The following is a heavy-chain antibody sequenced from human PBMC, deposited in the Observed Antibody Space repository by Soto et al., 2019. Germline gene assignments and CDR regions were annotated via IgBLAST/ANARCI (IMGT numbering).Heavy chain of an antibody. V-gene: IGHV3-11*06. CDR3: ARGGVPAAARTFAQ. CDR2: ISYSSSYT. D-gene: IGHD6-6*01. Sequence: PWWSLRLSCSASVFTCSDYYMAWIRQAPGKGLEWVSFISYSSSYTNHADSVKGRFTISRDNARNSLYLQMNSLRAEDTAVYFCARGGVPAAARTFAQWGQGTLVTVSS. CDR1: VFTCSDYY. J-gene: IGHJ4*02.